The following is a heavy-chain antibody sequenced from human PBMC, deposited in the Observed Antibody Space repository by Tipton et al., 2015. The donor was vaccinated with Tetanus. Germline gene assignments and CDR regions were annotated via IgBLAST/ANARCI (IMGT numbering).Heavy chain of an antibody. Sequence: TLSLTCTVSGGSIISADHYWSWIRQPPGKGLEWLAYVSSSGRTNSNYDLKSRITTSHDTSKNQFFLRLTSVTSADTAVYYCARANYDNFKKGPFDSWGQGTLVIVSS. V-gene: IGHV4-61*08. CDR2: VSSSGRT. CDR1: GGSIISADHY. D-gene: IGHD3-3*01. CDR3: ARANYDNFKKGPFDS. J-gene: IGHJ4*02.